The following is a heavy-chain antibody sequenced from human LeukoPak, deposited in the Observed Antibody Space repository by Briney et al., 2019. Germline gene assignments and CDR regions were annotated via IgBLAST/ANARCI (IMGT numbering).Heavy chain of an antibody. CDR3: ARSPLSSNWYPDH. J-gene: IGHJ4*02. D-gene: IGHD6-13*01. CDR2: IYHSGST. CDR1: GGSISSFY. Sequence: PSETLSLTCTVSGGSISSFYWSWIRQPPGKGLEWIGYIYHSGSTNYNPSLKSRVTISVGTSKNQFSLKLSPVTAADTAVYYCARSPLSSNWYPDHWGQGTLVTVAS. V-gene: IGHV4-59*01.